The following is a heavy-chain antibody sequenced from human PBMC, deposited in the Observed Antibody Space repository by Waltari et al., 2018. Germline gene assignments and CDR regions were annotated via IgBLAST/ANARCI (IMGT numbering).Heavy chain of an antibody. CDR2: IRPDGNNE. CDR3: AKDPHGVNSWSYFDY. J-gene: IGHJ4*02. D-gene: IGHD2-8*01. CDR1: GLTFSDYC. V-gene: IGHV3-30*02. Sequence: QVQLADSGGDIVQQGGSLSLASSASGLTFSDYCFHWVRQAPGKGLEWVTFIRPDGNNEFYADSFKGRFTISRDNSKSTLYLQMNSLRPENSAVYYCAKDPHGVNSWSYFDYWGQGTLVTVSS.